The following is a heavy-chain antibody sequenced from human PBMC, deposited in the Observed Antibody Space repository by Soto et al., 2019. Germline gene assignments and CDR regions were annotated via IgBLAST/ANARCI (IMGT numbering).Heavy chain of an antibody. CDR2: INPSGGST. V-gene: IGHV1-46*01. D-gene: IGHD2-15*01. Sequence: ASVKVSCKASGYTFTSYYMHWVRQAPGQGLEWMGIINPSGGSTSYAQKFQGRVTMTRDTSTSTVYMELSSLRSEDTAVYYCPRPFCSGGSCYYYYCMDVWGRETTVTVSS. J-gene: IGHJ6*02. CDR1: GYTFTSYY. CDR3: PRPFCSGGSCYYYYCMDV.